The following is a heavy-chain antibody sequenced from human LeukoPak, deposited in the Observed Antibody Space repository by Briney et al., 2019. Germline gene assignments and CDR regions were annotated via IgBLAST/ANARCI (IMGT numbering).Heavy chain of an antibody. CDR2: ISSDNTYT. CDR1: GFTSSDYY. J-gene: IGHJ4*02. V-gene: IGHV3-11*06. D-gene: IGHD5-12*01. CDR3: ASGYDEYYFDY. Sequence: GGSLRLSCAVSGFTSSDYYMSWVRQAPGEEMECVSYISSDNTYTNYADSVRGRFTISRDNAKNSLYLQMNSLRAEDTAVYYCASGYDEYYFDYWGQGTLVTVSS.